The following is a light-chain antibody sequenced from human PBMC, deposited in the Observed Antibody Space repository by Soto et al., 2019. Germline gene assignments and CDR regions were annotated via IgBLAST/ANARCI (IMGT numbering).Light chain of an antibody. CDR2: DDS. CDR3: HVWDSSSEHV. CDR1: NIGSKS. J-gene: IGLJ1*01. V-gene: IGLV3-21*02. Sequence: SYELTQPPSVSVAPGQTARITCGGNNIGSKSVHWYQQKPGQAPVLVVDDDSDRHSGIPERFSGSNSGNTATLTISRVEAGDEADYFCHVWDSSSEHVFGTGTKVTVL.